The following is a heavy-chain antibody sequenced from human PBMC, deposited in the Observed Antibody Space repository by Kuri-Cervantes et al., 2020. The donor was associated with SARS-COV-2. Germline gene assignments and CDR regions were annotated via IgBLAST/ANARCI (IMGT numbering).Heavy chain of an antibody. CDR3: ASESEHPTMYYYYGMDV. D-gene: IGHD5-12*01. V-gene: IGHV3-21*01. J-gene: IGHJ6*01. Sequence: GGSLRLSCAASGFTFSSYSMNWVRQAPGKGLEWVSSISSSGSNTYYADSVKGRFTISRDNAKNSLYLQMNSLRAEDTAVYYCASESEHPTMYYYYGMDVWGQGTTVTVSS. CDR2: ISSSGSNT. CDR1: GFTFSSYS.